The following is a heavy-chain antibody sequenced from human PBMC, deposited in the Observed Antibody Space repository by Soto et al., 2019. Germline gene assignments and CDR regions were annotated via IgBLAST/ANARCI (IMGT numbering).Heavy chain of an antibody. V-gene: IGHV4-59*01. CDR1: GCSTSPYY. CDR2: VYYSGYT. Sequence: SETLSLTCTVSGCSTSPYYWSWFRQAPGVGLEWIAYVYYSGYTHYNPSLKSRVTISVDTSKNQFSLKLTSVTAADTAVYYCARGLAPVEFDYWGPGALVTVSS. J-gene: IGHJ4*02. D-gene: IGHD6-19*01. CDR3: ARGLAPVEFDY.